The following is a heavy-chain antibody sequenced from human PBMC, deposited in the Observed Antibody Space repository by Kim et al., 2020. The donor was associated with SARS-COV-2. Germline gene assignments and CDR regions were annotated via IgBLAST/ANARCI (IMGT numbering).Heavy chain of an antibody. V-gene: IGHV3-30*07. J-gene: IGHJ5*02. Sequence: VKGRFTISRDNSKNTLYLQMNSLRAEDTAVYYCARAYYGSGSYYIPWFDPWGQGTLVTVSS. D-gene: IGHD3-10*01. CDR3: ARAYYGSGSYYIPWFDP.